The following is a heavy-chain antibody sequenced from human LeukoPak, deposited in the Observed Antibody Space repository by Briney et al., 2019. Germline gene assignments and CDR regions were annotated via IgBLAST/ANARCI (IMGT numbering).Heavy chain of an antibody. J-gene: IGHJ5*02. Sequence: GGSLRLSCAASGFTFSSYGMHWVRQAPGKGLEWVAVISYDGSNKYYADSVKGRFTISRDNSKNTLYLQMNSLRAEDTAVYYCAKERGRGVNWFDPWGQGTLVTVSS. D-gene: IGHD3-10*01. CDR2: ISYDGSNK. CDR1: GFTFSSYG. V-gene: IGHV3-30*18. CDR3: AKERGRGVNWFDP.